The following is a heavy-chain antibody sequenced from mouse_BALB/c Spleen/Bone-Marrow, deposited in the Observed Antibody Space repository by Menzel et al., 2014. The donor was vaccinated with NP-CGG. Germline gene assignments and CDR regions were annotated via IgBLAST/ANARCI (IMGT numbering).Heavy chain of an antibody. V-gene: IGHV6-6*02. CDR3: TRRGRGYAMDY. CDR1: GFTFSNYW. J-gene: IGHJ4*01. CDR2: IRLKSNNYAT. Sequence: EVHLVESGGGLVQPGGSMKLSCVASGFTFSNYWMNWVRQSPEKGLEWVAEIRLKSNNYATHYAESVKGRFTISRDDFKSSVYLKMNNLRAEDTGIYYCTRRGRGYAMDYWGQGTSVTVSS.